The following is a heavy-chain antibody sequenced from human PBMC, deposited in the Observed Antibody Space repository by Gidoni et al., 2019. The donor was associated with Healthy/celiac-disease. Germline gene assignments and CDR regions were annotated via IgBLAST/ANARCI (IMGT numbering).Heavy chain of an antibody. CDR1: GFTFSDYY. CDR3: ARDRCSGSYYRFYAFDI. CDR2: MSSSGSTI. J-gene: IGHJ3*02. V-gene: IGHV3-11*01. Sequence: QVQLVESGGGLVKPGGSLRLSCAASGFTFSDYYMSWIRQAQGKGLEWVSYMSSSGSTIYYADSVKGRFTISRDNAKNSLYLQMNSLRAEDTAVYYCARDRCSGSYYRFYAFDIWGQGTMVTVSS. D-gene: IGHD1-26*01.